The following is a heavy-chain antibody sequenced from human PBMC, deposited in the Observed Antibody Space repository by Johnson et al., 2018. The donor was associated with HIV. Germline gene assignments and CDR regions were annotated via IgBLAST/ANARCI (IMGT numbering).Heavy chain of an antibody. CDR2: IGTAGDT. J-gene: IGHJ3*02. D-gene: IGHD3-10*01. Sequence: VQLVESGGGLVQPGGSLRLSCAASGFTFSSYDMHWVRQATGKGLEWVLAIGTAGDTYYPGSVKGRFTISRENAKNTLYLQMNSLRAEDTAVYYCARDFSVRDFDIWGQGTMVTVSS. CDR3: ARDFSVRDFDI. CDR1: GFTFSSYD. V-gene: IGHV3-13*01.